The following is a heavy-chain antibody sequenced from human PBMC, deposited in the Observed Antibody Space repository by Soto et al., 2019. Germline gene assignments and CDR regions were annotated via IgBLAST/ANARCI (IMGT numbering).Heavy chain of an antibody. D-gene: IGHD6-19*01. CDR2: ISGSSTYI. J-gene: IGHJ6*02. CDR1: GFIVTSYT. V-gene: IGHV3-21*01. Sequence: EVQLVESGGGLVKPGGSLRLSCAASGFIVTSYTVNWVRQAPGKGLEWVSSISGSSTYIYYADSVKGRFTISRDNAKNSLSLQLNSLRAEDTAVYYCARGRKIAVAGTSNYFYYGLDVWGQGTTVTVSS. CDR3: ARGRKIAVAGTSNYFYYGLDV.